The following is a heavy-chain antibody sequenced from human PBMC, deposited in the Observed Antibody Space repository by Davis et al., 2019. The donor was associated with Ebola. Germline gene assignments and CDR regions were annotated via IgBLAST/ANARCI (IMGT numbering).Heavy chain of an antibody. D-gene: IGHD3-22*01. Sequence: SVKVSCKASRDTFNTYTINWVRQAPGLGLEWLGGFIPIFSVVNYAQRFQGRVTITADESTSTAYMELTGLRSEDTAVYYCARNRYYDSRGYCEYWGQGTLVSVSS. CDR2: FIPIFSVV. J-gene: IGHJ4*02. CDR3: ARNRYYDSRGYCEY. V-gene: IGHV1-69*13. CDR1: RDTFNTYT.